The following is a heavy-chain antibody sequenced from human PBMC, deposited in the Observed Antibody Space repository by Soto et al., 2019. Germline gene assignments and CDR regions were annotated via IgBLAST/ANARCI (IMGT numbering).Heavy chain of an antibody. CDR1: GFTFSSYA. CDR3: ATSRVSESYFNPTDAFDF. V-gene: IGHV3-23*01. CDR2: ISGSGGGT. D-gene: IGHD3-10*01. J-gene: IGHJ3*01. Sequence: EVQLLDSGGGLVQPGGSLRLSCADSGFTFSSYAMSWVRQAPGKGLEWVSSISGSGGGTYYAGSVKGRFTISSDNSKNTLSLQMNGVRAEDTAVYYCATSRVSESYFNPTDAFDFWGQGTIVTVSS.